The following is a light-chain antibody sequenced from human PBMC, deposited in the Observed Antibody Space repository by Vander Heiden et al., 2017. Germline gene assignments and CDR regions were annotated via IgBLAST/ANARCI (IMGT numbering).Light chain of an antibody. J-gene: IGKJ1*01. CDR3: QQTYRTPWT. CDR1: QSISNY. Sequence: DIQMTQSPSSLSASVGDRVTITCRASQSISNYLTWFQRKPGKAPKLLIYATSRLQSGVPSRFSGSGSGTDFTLTISSLQPEDSATYYCQQTYRTPWTFGQGTKVDVK. V-gene: IGKV1-39*01. CDR2: ATS.